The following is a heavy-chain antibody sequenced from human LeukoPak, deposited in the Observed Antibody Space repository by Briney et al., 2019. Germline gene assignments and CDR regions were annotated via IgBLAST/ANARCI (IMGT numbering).Heavy chain of an antibody. D-gene: IGHD2-2*01. CDR2: ISAYNGNT. V-gene: IGHV1-18*01. J-gene: IGHJ6*03. CDR3: AREGAGSTSGYYYMDV. Sequence: ASVKVSCKASGYTFSNYGISWVRQAPGQGLEWVGWISAYNGNTNYAQKLQGRVTMTKDTSTSTAYMELRSLRSEDTAVYYCAREGAGSTSGYYYMDVWGKGTTVTVSS. CDR1: GYTFSNYG.